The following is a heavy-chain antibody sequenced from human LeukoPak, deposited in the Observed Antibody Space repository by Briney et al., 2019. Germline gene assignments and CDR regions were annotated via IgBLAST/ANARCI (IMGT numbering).Heavy chain of an antibody. Sequence: GGSLRLSCAASGFRFSSYAMHWVRQAPGRGLEWVAVISYEGNKKYYADSVRGRSTISRDNSKNTLYMQMNSLRAEDTAVYYCARDRGRQAVAGIYDAFDIWGQGTRVTVSS. CDR3: ARDRGRQAVAGIYDAFDI. CDR1: GFRFSSYA. CDR2: ISYEGNKK. V-gene: IGHV3-30*04. D-gene: IGHD6-19*01. J-gene: IGHJ3*02.